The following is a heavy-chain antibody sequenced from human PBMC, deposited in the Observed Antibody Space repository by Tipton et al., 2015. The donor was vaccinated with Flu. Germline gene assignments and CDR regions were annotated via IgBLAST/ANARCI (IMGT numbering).Heavy chain of an antibody. J-gene: IGHJ5*02. V-gene: IGHV4-39*07. CDR1: GGSISSSTDY. Sequence: TLSLTCTVSGGSISSSTDYWGWIRQPPGKGLQWIGNVFHTGSTYHNPSLRSRVTISVDTSKNQFSLKVFSVTAADTAVYYCARRDYSNYVSDPKNWFDPWGQGILVTVSS. CDR3: ARRDYSNYVSDPKNWFDP. CDR2: VFHTGST. D-gene: IGHD4-11*01.